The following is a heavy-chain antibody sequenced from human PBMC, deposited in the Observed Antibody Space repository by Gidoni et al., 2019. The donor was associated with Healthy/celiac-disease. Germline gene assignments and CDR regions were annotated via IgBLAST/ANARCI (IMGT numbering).Heavy chain of an antibody. CDR1: GFTFSSSS. J-gene: IGHJ4*02. Sequence: EVQLVESGGGLVQPGGSLRLPCAASGFTFSSSSMNWVRQAPGKGLEWVSDISSSRSTIYYADAVKGRFTISRDNAKNSLYLQMNSLRDEDTAVYYCARNPDPVTAMVTYFDYWGQGTLVTVSS. V-gene: IGHV3-48*02. D-gene: IGHD5-18*01. CDR3: ARNPDPVTAMVTYFDY. CDR2: ISSSRSTI.